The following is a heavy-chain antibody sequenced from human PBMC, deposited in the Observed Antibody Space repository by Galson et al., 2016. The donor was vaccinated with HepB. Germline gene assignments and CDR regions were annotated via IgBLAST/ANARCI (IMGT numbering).Heavy chain of an antibody. CDR1: GFTFSTYA. CDR2: INGTAGST. D-gene: IGHD4-23*01. V-gene: IGHV3-23*01. Sequence: SLRLSCAASGFTFSTYAMSWVRQAPGKGLEWVSGINGTAGSTSYVDSVKGRFTISRDNSKNTLYLQMNSLRAEDTAVYYCAKSLYGGNFWGQGTLVTVSS. CDR3: AKSLYGGNF. J-gene: IGHJ4*02.